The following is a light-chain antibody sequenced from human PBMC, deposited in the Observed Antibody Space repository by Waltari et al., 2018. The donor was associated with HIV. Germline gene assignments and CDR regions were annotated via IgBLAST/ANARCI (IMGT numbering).Light chain of an antibody. CDR1: SPNIGTTS. CDR3: GTWDSSLSAGV. J-gene: IGLJ3*02. V-gene: IGLV1-51*01. CDR2: DNN. Sequence: QSVLTQPPSVSAAPGQKVTLSCSGSSPNIGTTSGSWYQQLPGPAPNLLIYDNNKRPSGIPDRFSGSKSGTSATLGITGLQTGDEADYYCGTWDSSLSAGVFGGGTKLTVL.